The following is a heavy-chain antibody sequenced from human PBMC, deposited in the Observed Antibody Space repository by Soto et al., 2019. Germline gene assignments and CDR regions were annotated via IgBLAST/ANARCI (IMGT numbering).Heavy chain of an antibody. CDR3: ARDLGSRCP. V-gene: IGHV3-33*01. D-gene: IGHD6-13*01. CDR1: GFTFSNYG. Sequence: PGGSLRLSCAASGFTFSNYGMHWVRQAPGKGLEWVAIIWYDGSNKYYADSVKGRFTISRDNAKNSLYLQMNSLRDEDTAVYYCARDLGSRCPWGQGTLVTVSS. J-gene: IGHJ5*02. CDR2: IWYDGSNK.